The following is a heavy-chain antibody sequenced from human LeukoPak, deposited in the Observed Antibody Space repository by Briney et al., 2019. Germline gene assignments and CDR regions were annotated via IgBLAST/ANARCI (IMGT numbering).Heavy chain of an antibody. V-gene: IGHV3-23*01. J-gene: IGHJ5*02. CDR1: GFTFSTYA. D-gene: IGHD6-13*01. Sequence: PLGSLRLSPAPPGFTFSTYAICSVCPALGEGLEWVSGISDTGGSTYYADTVKGRVSLSRDTFQNTLCLQIKTLREPDTPPYNTANLPFPRSSWYWVDPWGQGTLVTVSS. CDR3: ANLPFPRSSWYWVDP. CDR2: ISDTGGST.